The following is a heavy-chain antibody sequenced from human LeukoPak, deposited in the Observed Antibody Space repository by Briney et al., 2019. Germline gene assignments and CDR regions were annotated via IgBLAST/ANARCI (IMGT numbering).Heavy chain of an antibody. CDR1: GGSIRSSSYY. D-gene: IGHD3-16*01. V-gene: IGHV4-30-4*08. Sequence: PSETLSLTCTVSGGSIRSSSYYWGCIRQPPGKGLECIGYIYYSGSTSYNPSLKSRVTISVDTPKNQFSLRLNSLTAADTAVYYCARGTDSVSCFDYWGQGTLVTVSS. CDR3: ARGTDSVSCFDY. J-gene: IGHJ4*02. CDR2: IYYSGST.